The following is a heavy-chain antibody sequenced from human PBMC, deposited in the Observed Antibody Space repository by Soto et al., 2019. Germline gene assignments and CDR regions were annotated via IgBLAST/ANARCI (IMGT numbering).Heavy chain of an antibody. CDR3: ARAVTGLGMDV. CDR2: INHSGST. V-gene: IGHV4-34*01. CDR1: GGSFSGYY. Sequence: QVQLQQWGAGLLKPSETLSLTCAVYGGSFSGYYWSWIRQPPGKGLEWIGEINHSGSTNYNPSLKSRVTISVDTSKNQFSLKLSSVTAADTAVYYCARAVTGLGMDVWGQGTTVTVSS. J-gene: IGHJ6*02.